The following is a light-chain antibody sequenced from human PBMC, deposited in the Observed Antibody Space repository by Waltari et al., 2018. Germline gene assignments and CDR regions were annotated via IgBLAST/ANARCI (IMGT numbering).Light chain of an antibody. CDR2: RNN. V-gene: IGLV1-47*01. CDR1: SSNIGSNY. Sequence: QSVLTQPPPASGTPGQRVTISWSGSSSNIGSNYVYWYQQLPGTAPKLLSYRNNQRPSGVPDRFSGSKSGTSASLAISGLRSEDEADYYCAAWDDSLSGPVFGGGTKLTVL. J-gene: IGLJ2*01. CDR3: AAWDDSLSGPV.